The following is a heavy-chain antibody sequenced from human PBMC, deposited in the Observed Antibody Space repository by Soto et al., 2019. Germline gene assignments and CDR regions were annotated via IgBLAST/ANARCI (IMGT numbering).Heavy chain of an antibody. J-gene: IGHJ4*02. Sequence: EVQLEESGGGLVQPGGSLRLACKTPGFTFNNYWMSWLRQAPGKGLEWVANINQDGRQTAYVDSVKGRFTLPRDNAKTSLYLQMTSLRVEDTAVYYCARVSRTHDTEYWGQGTLVTVS. D-gene: IGHD5-18*01. V-gene: IGHV3-7*05. CDR3: ARVSRTHDTEY. CDR2: INQDGRQT. CDR1: GFTFNNYW.